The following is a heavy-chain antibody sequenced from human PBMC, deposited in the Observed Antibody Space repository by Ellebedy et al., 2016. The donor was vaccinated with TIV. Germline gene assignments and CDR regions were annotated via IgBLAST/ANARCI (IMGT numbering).Heavy chain of an antibody. J-gene: IGHJ3*02. V-gene: IGHV3-30-3*01. CDR1: GFTFSSYA. CDR3: ARDPAYSALDI. D-gene: IGHD2-15*01. CDR2: ISYDGSNK. Sequence: PEGSLRLSCAASGFTFSSYAMHWVRQAPGKGLEWVAVISYDGSNKYYADSVKGRFTISRDNSKNTLYLQMNSLRAEDTAVYYCARDPAYSALDIWGRGKMVTVSS.